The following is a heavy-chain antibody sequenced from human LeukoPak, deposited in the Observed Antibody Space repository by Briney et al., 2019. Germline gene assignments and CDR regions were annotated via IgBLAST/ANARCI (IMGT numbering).Heavy chain of an antibody. J-gene: IGHJ4*02. Sequence: GASVKVSCKASGYTFTSYGISWVRQAPGQGLEWMGWISAYNGNTNYAQKLQGRVTMTTDTSTSTAYMELRSLRSDDTAVYYCARDRVYTTVTSSEEFDYWGQGTLVTVSS. D-gene: IGHD4-17*01. CDR1: GYTFTSYG. CDR3: ARDRVYTTVTSSEEFDY. CDR2: ISAYNGNT. V-gene: IGHV1-18*01.